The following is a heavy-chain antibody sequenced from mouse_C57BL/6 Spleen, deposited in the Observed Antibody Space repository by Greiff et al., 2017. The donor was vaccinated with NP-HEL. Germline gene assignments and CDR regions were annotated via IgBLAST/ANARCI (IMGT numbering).Heavy chain of an antibody. V-gene: IGHV1-55*01. CDR2: IYPGSGST. Sequence: VKLMEPGAELVKPGASVKMSCKASGYTFTSYWITWVKQRPGPGLEWIGDIYPGSGSTNYNEKFKSKATLTVDTSSSTAYTQLSSLTSEDSAVYYCARSITTVVARDYWGQGTTLTVSS. J-gene: IGHJ2*01. CDR1: GYTFTSYW. D-gene: IGHD1-1*01. CDR3: ARSITTVVARDY.